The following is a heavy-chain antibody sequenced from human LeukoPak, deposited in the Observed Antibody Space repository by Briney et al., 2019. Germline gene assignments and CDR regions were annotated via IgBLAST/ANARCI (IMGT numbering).Heavy chain of an antibody. Sequence: SETLSLTCTVSGGSISSGGYYWSWIRQPPGKGLEWIGYMYHSGSTYYNPSLKSRVTISVDRSKNQFSLKLSSVTAADTAVFYCARASSSWSYFDYWGQGTLVTVSS. CDR3: ARASSSWSYFDY. CDR1: GGSISSGGYY. V-gene: IGHV4-30-2*01. D-gene: IGHD6-13*01. CDR2: MYHSGST. J-gene: IGHJ4*02.